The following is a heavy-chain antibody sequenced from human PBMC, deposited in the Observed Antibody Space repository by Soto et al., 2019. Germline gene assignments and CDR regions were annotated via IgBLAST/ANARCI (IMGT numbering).Heavy chain of an antibody. V-gene: IGHV1-8*01. Sequence: ASVKVSCKASGYTFTNNDVTWVRQATGQGLEWMGWMNPGSGDTGYAQKFQGRVTMTRNIPIATAYMELSSLRSEDTAIYYCARMASSGSLNWFDPWGQGTLVTVSS. CDR2: MNPGSGDT. J-gene: IGHJ5*02. D-gene: IGHD5-18*01. CDR1: GYTFTNND. CDR3: ARMASSGSLNWFDP.